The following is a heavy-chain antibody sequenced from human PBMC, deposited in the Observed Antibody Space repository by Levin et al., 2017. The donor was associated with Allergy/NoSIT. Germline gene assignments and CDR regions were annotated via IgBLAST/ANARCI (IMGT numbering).Heavy chain of an antibody. CDR2: INHSGST. CDR3: ARGLTQQQLVDFDY. J-gene: IGHJ4*02. CDR1: GGSFSGYY. Sequence: KASETLSLTCAVYGGSFSGYYWSWIRQPPGKGLEWIGEINHSGSTNYNPSLKSRVTISVDTSKNQFSLKLSSVTAADTAVYYCARGLTQQQLVDFDYWGQGTLVTVSS. V-gene: IGHV4-34*01. D-gene: IGHD6-13*01.